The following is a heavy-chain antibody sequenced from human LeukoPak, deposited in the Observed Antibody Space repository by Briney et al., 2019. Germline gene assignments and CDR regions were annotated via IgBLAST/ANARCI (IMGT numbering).Heavy chain of an antibody. CDR3: ARDRGVDDYFDY. CDR1: GFTFSSYE. CDR2: ISGRGSTI. V-gene: IGHV3-48*03. J-gene: IGHJ4*02. D-gene: IGHD3-10*01. Sequence: PGGSLRLSCAASGFTFSSYEMNWVRQAPGKGLEWVSHISGRGSTIHYANSVKGRFTISRDNAKNSLYLQMTSLRDEDTAVYYCARDRGVDDYFDYWGQGTLVAVSS.